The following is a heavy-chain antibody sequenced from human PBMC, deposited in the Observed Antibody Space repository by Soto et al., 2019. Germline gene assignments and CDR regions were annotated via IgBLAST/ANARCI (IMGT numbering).Heavy chain of an antibody. CDR1: GGSISSYY. V-gene: IGHV4-59*08. Sequence: SETLSLTCTVSGGSISSYYWSWIRQPPGKGLEWIGYIYYSGSTNYNPSLKSRVTISVDTSKNQFSLKLSSVTAADTAVYYCARRAGTPGHPKYYFDYWGQGTLVTVSS. CDR2: IYYSGST. J-gene: IGHJ4*02. CDR3: ARRAGTPGHPKYYFDY. D-gene: IGHD1-7*01.